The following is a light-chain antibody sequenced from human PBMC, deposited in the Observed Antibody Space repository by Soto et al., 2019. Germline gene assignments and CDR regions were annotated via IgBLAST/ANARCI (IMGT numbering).Light chain of an antibody. J-gene: IGLJ2*01. V-gene: IGLV1-47*01. Sequence: QSVLTQPPSASGTPGQRVTISCSGSSSNIGSNYVYWYQQLPGTAPKLLIYRNNQRPSGVPDRFSGSQSGTSAALAISGLRYEDEADYYCAAWDDSLSVYVVFGGGTKLTVL. CDR1: SSNIGSNY. CDR2: RNN. CDR3: AAWDDSLSVYVV.